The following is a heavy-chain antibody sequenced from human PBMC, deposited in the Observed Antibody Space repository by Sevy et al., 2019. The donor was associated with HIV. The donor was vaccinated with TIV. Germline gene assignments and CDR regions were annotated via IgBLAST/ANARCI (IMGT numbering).Heavy chain of an antibody. CDR3: ARERGTTYYDFWSGYYTEGAWYHYGMDV. D-gene: IGHD3-3*01. CDR1: GFTFSSYS. Sequence: GGSLRLSCAASGFTFSSYSMNWVRQAPGKGLEWVSYISSSSSTIYYADSVKGRFTISRDNAKNSLYLQMNSLRAEDTAVYYCARERGTTYYDFWSGYYTEGAWYHYGMDVWGQGTTVTVSS. J-gene: IGHJ6*02. V-gene: IGHV3-48*01. CDR2: ISSSSSTI.